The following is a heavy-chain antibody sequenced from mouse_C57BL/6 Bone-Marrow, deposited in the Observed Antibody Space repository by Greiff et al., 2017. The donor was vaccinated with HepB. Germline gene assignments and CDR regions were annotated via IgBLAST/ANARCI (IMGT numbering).Heavy chain of an antibody. D-gene: IGHD1-1*01. V-gene: IGHV1-19*01. CDR2: INPYNGGT. Sequence: EVQLQQSGPVLVKPGASVKMSCKASGYTFTDYYMSWVKQSHGKSLEWIGVINPYNGGTSYNQKFKGKATLTVDKSSSTAYMELNSLTSEDSAVYYCARSRDYYGSSCWYFDVWGTGTTVTVSS. CDR1: GYTFTDYY. CDR3: ARSRDYYGSSCWYFDV. J-gene: IGHJ1*03.